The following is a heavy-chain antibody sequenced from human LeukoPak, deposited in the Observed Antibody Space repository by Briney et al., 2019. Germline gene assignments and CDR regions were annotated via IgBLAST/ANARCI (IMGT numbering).Heavy chain of an antibody. J-gene: IGHJ6*03. CDR1: GGTFSSYA. V-gene: IGHV1-69*05. CDR2: IIPIFGTA. D-gene: IGHD3-10*01. CDR3: GYGSGSYYGYYYYYMDV. Sequence: ASVKVSCKASGGTFSSYAISWVRRAPGQGLEWMGGIIPIFGTANYAQKFQGRVTITTDESTSTAYMELSSLRSEDTAVYYCGYGSGSYYGYYYYYMDVWGKGTTVTVSS.